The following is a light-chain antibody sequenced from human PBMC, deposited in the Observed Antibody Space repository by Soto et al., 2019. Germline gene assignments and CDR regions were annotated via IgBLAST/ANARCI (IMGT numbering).Light chain of an antibody. CDR2: DAS. V-gene: IGKV3-15*01. CDR3: HQYNDWHTLT. J-gene: IGKJ4*01. CDR1: QRVSSK. Sequence: EIVMTQSPTTLSVSPGSRSTLSCRASQRVSSKLAWYQQKPGQAPRLLIYDASTRATAIPARFSGSGSGTESTLTISSLQSEAFALYDGHQYNDWHTLTFGGGTKVDIK.